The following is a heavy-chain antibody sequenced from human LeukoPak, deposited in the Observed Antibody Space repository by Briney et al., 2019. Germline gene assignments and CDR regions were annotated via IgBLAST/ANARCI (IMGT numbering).Heavy chain of an antibody. J-gene: IGHJ5*02. Sequence: SETLSLTXTVSGGSISSGSYYWSCIRQPAGKGLEWIGSIYTSGSTNYNPSLKSRVTISVDTSKNQFSLKLSSVTAADTAVYYCARDKETYQLLNRQGGFDPWGQGTLVTVSS. CDR2: IYTSGST. D-gene: IGHD2-2*01. CDR3: ARDKETYQLLNRQGGFDP. CDR1: GGSISSGSYY. V-gene: IGHV4-61*02.